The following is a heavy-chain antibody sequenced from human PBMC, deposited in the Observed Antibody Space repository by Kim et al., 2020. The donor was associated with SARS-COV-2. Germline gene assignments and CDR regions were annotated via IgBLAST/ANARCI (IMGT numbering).Heavy chain of an antibody. CDR2: IWYDGSNK. Sequence: GGSLRLSCAASGFTFSSYGMHWVRQAPGKGLEWVAVIWYDGSNKYYADSVKGRFTISRDNSKNTLYLQMNSLRAEDTAVYYCARDQYYYDSSGVFDYWGQGTLVTVSS. D-gene: IGHD3-22*01. CDR1: GFTFSSYG. J-gene: IGHJ4*02. CDR3: ARDQYYYDSSGVFDY. V-gene: IGHV3-33*01.